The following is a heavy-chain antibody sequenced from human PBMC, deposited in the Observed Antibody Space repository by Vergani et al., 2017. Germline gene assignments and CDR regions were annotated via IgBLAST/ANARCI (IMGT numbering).Heavy chain of an antibody. J-gene: IGHJ6*02. V-gene: IGHV3-21*01. Sequence: EVQLVESGGGLVKPGGSLRLSCAASGFTFSSYSMNWVRQAPGKGLEWVSSISSSSSYIYYADSVKGRFTISRDNTKNSLYLKMNSLRAEDTAVYYCARPQGYYYYGMDVWGQGTTVTVSS. CDR3: ARPQGYYYYGMDV. CDR1: GFTFSSYS. CDR2: ISSSSSYI.